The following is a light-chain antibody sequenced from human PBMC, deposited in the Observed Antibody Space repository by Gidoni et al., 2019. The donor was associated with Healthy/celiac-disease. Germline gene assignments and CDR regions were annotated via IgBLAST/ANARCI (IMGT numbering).Light chain of an antibody. CDR3: QQRSNCLFT. J-gene: IGKJ3*01. V-gene: IGKV3D-11*01. CDR1: QGVSSY. CDR2: DAS. Sequence: IVLTQSPATLSLSLGERATLSCRASQGVSSYLAWYQQKPGQAPRLLIYDASNRATGIPARFSGSGPGTDFTLTISSLEPEDFAVYYCQQRSNCLFTFGPGTKVDIK.